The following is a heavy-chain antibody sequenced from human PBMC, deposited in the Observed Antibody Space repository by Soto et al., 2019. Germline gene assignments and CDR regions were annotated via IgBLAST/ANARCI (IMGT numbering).Heavy chain of an antibody. CDR3: ARDSFPYCSSTSCLNWFDP. CDR1: GFTFSSYA. V-gene: IGHV3-30-3*01. D-gene: IGHD2-2*01. CDR2: ISYDGSNK. J-gene: IGHJ5*02. Sequence: PGGSLRLSCAASGFTFSSYAMHWVRQAPGKGLEWVAVISYDGSNKYYADSVKGRFTISRDNSKNTLYLQMNSLRAEDTAVYYCARDSFPYCSSTSCLNWFDPWGQGTRVTVSS.